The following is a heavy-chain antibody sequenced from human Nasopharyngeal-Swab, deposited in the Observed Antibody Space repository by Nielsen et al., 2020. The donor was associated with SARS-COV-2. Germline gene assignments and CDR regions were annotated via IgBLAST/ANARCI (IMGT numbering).Heavy chain of an antibody. CDR3: ANHLPGTYYFDY. J-gene: IGHJ4*02. CDR1: GFTFSDYY. CDR2: ISSSGSTI. V-gene: IGHV3-11*01. D-gene: IGHD3-10*01. Sequence: SCAASGFTFSDYYMSWIRQAPGKGLEWVSYISSSGSTIYYADSVKGRFTISRDNAKNSLYLQMNSLRAEDTAVYYCANHLPGTYYFDYWGQGTLVIVSS.